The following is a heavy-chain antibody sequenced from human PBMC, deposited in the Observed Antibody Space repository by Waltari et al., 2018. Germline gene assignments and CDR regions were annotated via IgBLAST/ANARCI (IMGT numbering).Heavy chain of an antibody. CDR1: GGTFSSYA. CDR2: IIPIFGTA. J-gene: IGHJ6*02. V-gene: IGHV1-69*01. Sequence: QVQLVQSGAEVKKPGSSVKVSCKASGGTFSSYAISWVRQAPGQGLELMGGIIPIFGTANYAQKFQGRVTITADESTSTAYMELSSLRSEDTAVYYCARGPRLRLGEFYYYYGMDVWGQGTTVTVSS. D-gene: IGHD3-16*01. CDR3: ARGPRLRLGEFYYYYGMDV.